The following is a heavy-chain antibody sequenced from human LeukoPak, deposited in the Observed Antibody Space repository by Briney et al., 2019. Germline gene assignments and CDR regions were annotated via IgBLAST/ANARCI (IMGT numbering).Heavy chain of an antibody. CDR3: ARQIGLGYCSSTSCLSWFDP. D-gene: IGHD2-2*01. V-gene: IGHV1-69*06. Sequence: SVKVSCKASGGTFSSYAISWVRQAPGQGPEWMGGIIPIFGTANYAQKFQGRVTITADKSTSTAYMELSSLRSEDTAVYYCARQIGLGYCSSTSCLSWFDPWGQGTLVTVSS. CDR1: GGTFSSYA. J-gene: IGHJ5*02. CDR2: IIPIFGTA.